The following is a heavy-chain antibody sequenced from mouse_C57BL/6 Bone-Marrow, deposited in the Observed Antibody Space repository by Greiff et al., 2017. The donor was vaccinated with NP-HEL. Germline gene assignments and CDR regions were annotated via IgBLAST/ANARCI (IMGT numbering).Heavy chain of an antibody. Sequence: EVQLQQSGAELVRPGASVKLSCTASGFDIKDYYMHWVKQRPEQGLEWIGRIDPEDGDTEYAPKFQGKATMTADTSSNTAYLQLSSLTSEDTAVYYCTGDGSSWGAMDYWGQGTSVTVSS. CDR1: GFDIKDYY. CDR2: IDPEDGDT. J-gene: IGHJ4*01. D-gene: IGHD1-1*01. CDR3: TGDGSSWGAMDY. V-gene: IGHV14-1*01.